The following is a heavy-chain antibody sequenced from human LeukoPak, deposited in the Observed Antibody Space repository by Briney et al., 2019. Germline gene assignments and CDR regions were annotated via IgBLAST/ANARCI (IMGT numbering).Heavy chain of an antibody. CDR2: ISSGGTSI. CDR1: GFPFSDFY. V-gene: IGHV3-11*01. Sequence: GGSLRLSCTASGFPFSDFYMAWIRQPPGKGLEYIAYISSGGTSISYADPVRGRFIISRDNAKKSLYLQMNSLRAEDTGFYYCAKDSLIWGQGTLVTVSS. CDR3: AKDSLI. J-gene: IGHJ4*02. D-gene: IGHD3-16*01.